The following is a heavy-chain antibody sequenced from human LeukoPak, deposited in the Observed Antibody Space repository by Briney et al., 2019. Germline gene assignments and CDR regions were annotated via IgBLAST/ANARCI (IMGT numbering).Heavy chain of an antibody. CDR1: GYTFTSYD. CDR3: ARGGPAVAALDY. J-gene: IGHJ4*02. D-gene: IGHD6-19*01. V-gene: IGHV1-3*01. Sequence: ASVKVSCKASGYTFTSYDINWVRQATGQRLEWMGWINAGNGNTKYSQKFQGRVTITRDTSASTAYMELSSLRSEDTAVYYCARGGPAVAALDYWGQGTLVTVSS. CDR2: INAGNGNT.